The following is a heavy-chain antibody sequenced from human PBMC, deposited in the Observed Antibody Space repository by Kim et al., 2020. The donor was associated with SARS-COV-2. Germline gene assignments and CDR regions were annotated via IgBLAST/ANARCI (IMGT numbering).Heavy chain of an antibody. Sequence: NPAVRSQGTISVNTTKNQFSLKLSAVTAADTAVYYCARWGSSSNGMDVWGQGTTVTVSS. D-gene: IGHD6-6*01. J-gene: IGHJ6*02. V-gene: IGHV4-34*01. CDR3: ARWGSSSNGMDV.